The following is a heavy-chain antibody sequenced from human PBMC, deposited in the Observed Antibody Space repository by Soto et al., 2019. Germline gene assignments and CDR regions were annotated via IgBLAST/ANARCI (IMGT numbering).Heavy chain of an antibody. D-gene: IGHD2-15*01. CDR2: INHSGST. V-gene: IGHV4-34*01. Sequence: QVQLQQWGAGLLKPSETLSLTCAVYGGSFSGYYWSWIRQPPGRGLGWIGEINHSGSTNYNPSLKSRVTISVDTSKNQFSLKLSSVTAADTAVYYCARGRVVAYNWFDPWGQGTLVTVSS. CDR1: GGSFSGYY. CDR3: ARGRVVAYNWFDP. J-gene: IGHJ5*02.